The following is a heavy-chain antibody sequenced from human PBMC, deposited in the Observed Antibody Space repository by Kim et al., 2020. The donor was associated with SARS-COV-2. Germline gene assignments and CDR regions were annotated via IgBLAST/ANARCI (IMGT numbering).Heavy chain of an antibody. D-gene: IGHD3-9*01. CDR3: ARDRDWFGLDV. V-gene: IGHV3-74*01. CDR2: VYSDGTTT. CDR1: GFTFSSYW. J-gene: IGHJ6*02. Sequence: GGSLRLSCAASGFTFSSYWMHWVRQAPGKGLVCVSRVYSDGTTTSYADSVKGRFTISRDNAKNTVYLQMNSLRAEDTAVYFCARDRDWFGLDVWGQGTTVTVSS.